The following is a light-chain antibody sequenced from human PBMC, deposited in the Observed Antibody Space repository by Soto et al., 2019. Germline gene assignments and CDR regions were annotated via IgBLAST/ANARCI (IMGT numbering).Light chain of an antibody. CDR2: AAS. CDR1: SGDLGAYNY. Sequence: QSVLTQPASVSGSPGQSITISCSGTSGDLGAYNYVSWHQHRPGKAPKVMIYAASKRPSGVSNRFSGSKSGNTASLTISGLQAEDEADYYCCSYTSSSTLDVFGTGTKLTVL. J-gene: IGLJ1*01. V-gene: IGLV2-14*01. CDR3: CSYTSSSTLDV.